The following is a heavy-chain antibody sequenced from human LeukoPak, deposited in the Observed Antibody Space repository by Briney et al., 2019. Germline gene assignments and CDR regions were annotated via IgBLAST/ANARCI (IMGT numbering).Heavy chain of an antibody. Sequence: GASVKVSCKASGGTFSSYAISWVRQAPGQGLEWMGGIIPIFGTANYAQKFQGRVTITADESTSTAYMELSSLRSEDTAVYYCARDWHDYGSGGYYTSHSDWGQGTLVTVSS. CDR2: IIPIFGTA. CDR1: GGTFSSYA. D-gene: IGHD3-10*01. V-gene: IGHV1-69*01. J-gene: IGHJ4*02. CDR3: ARDWHDYGSGGYYTSHSD.